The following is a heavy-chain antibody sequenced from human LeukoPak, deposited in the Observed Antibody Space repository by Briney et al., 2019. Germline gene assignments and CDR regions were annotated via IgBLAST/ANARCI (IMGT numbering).Heavy chain of an antibody. CDR2: IYYSGST. D-gene: IGHD6-19*01. CDR1: GGSISSYH. CDR3: ARHRASQWLVYYFDY. Sequence: SETLSLTCTVSGGSISSYHWSWIRQPPGKGLEWIGYIYYSGSTNYNPSLKSRVTISVDTSKNQFSLKLSSVTAADTAVYYCARHRASQWLVYYFDYWGQGTLVTVSS. J-gene: IGHJ4*02. V-gene: IGHV4-59*08.